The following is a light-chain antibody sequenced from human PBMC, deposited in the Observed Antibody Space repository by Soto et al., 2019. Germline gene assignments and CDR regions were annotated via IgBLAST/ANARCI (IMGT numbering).Light chain of an antibody. V-gene: IGKV3-15*01. CDR1: QSVSNY. CDR2: GAA. CDR3: QQYHNWPA. Sequence: EILLTQYPATLSLSPGERATLSCRTSQSVSNYLAWYQQKPGQAPRLLIYGAATRATGIPARFSGSGSGTEFTLTISSMKSEDFAVYFCQQYHNWPAFGQGTKVDIK. J-gene: IGKJ1*01.